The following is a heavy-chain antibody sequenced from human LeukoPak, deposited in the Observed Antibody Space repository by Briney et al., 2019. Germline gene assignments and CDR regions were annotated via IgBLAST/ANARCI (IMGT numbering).Heavy chain of an antibody. CDR1: GFTLSSYV. CDR2: ISGSDGST. D-gene: IGHD5-24*01. J-gene: IGHJ5*02. Sequence: GGSLRLSCAASGFTLSSYVLSWVRQAPGKGLEWVSAISGSDGSTYYADSVKGRFTISRDNSKNTLYLQMNGLRVDDTAVYYCAKQFVDIWGQGTLVTVSS. V-gene: IGHV3-23*01. CDR3: AKQFVDI.